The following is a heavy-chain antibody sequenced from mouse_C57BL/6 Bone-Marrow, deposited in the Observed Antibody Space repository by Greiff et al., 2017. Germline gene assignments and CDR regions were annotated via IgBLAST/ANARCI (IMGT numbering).Heavy chain of an antibody. CDR3: ARMTAYF. Sequence: VQLLESGAEVVRPGASVKISCKASGYTFTDYAMHWVKQSPAKSLDWIGVIDTYNDNTNYNQKFKGKATMTVDRSFSTAYMELASLTSEDSAIYCGARMTAYFWGRGTVVTVSA. CDR1: GYTFTDYA. J-gene: IGHJ3*01. V-gene: IGHV1S137*01. D-gene: IGHD1-1*01. CDR2: IDTYNDNT.